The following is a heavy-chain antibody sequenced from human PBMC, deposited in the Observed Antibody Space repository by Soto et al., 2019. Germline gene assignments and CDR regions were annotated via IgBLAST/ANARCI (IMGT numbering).Heavy chain of an antibody. Sequence: GSLRLACSASGFTFSSYAMHWVRQAPGKGLEYVSAISSNGGSTYYADYVKGRFTISRDNSKNTLYLQMNSLRAEDTAVYYCVHSSWSGYNPRIASFQHWGQGTVVTVS. CDR1: GFTFSSYA. CDR3: VHSSWSGYNPRIASFQH. J-gene: IGHJ1*01. V-gene: IGHV3-64D*06. CDR2: ISSNGGST. D-gene: IGHD3-3*01.